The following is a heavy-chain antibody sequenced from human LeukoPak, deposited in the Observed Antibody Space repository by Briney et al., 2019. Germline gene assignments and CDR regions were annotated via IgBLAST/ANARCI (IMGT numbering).Heavy chain of an antibody. D-gene: IGHD3-22*01. CDR2: ISGSGDST. Sequence: GGSLRLSCGDSGFTFSSYGMGWVRQAPGNGLEWVSGISGSGDSTYYAASVKGRFTISRDNSKNTVFLQMNSLRAEDTAVYYCAKAPGPGNYYDTSGYYYFDYWGQGTLVTVSS. J-gene: IGHJ4*02. CDR1: GFTFSSYG. CDR3: AKAPGPGNYYDTSGYYYFDY. V-gene: IGHV3-23*01.